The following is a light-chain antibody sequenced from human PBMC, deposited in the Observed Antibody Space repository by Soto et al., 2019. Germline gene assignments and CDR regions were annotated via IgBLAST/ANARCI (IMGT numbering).Light chain of an antibody. Sequence: DIQMTQSPSTLSASVGDRVTITCRASQSISSWLAWYQQKPGKAPKLLIYKASSLESGVPSRFSGSGFGTVCTLTISSLQPDDFAAYYCQQYSSSSWTFGQGTKVEIK. CDR1: QSISSW. V-gene: IGKV1-5*03. J-gene: IGKJ1*01. CDR2: KAS. CDR3: QQYSSSSWT.